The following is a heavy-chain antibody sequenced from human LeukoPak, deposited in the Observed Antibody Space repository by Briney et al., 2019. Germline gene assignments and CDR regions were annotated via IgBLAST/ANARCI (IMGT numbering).Heavy chain of an antibody. Sequence: GGSLRLSCAASGFTFSSYSMNWVRQAPGKGLEWVSYISSSSSTIHYADSVKGRFTISRDNAKNSLYLQMNSLRAEDTAVYYCARDQYDFWSGYANWFDPWGQGTLVTVSS. CDR1: GFTFSSYS. J-gene: IGHJ5*02. CDR2: ISSSSSTI. D-gene: IGHD3-3*01. V-gene: IGHV3-48*01. CDR3: ARDQYDFWSGYANWFDP.